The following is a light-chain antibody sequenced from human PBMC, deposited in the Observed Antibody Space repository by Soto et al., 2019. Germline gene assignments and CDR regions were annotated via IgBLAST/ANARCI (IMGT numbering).Light chain of an antibody. CDR3: QQYNNWPIT. CDR1: QTINSW. J-gene: IGKJ5*01. CDR2: DAS. Sequence: DIQMTQSPSTLSASVGDRVPITCRASQTINSWLAWYQQKPGKAPKVLIFDASSLKTGVPSRFSGSGSGTEFTLTITSLQPEDFAVYYCQQYNNWPITFGQGTRLEIK. V-gene: IGKV1-5*01.